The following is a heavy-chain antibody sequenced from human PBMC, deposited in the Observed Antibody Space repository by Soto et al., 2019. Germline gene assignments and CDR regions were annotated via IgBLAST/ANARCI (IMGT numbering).Heavy chain of an antibody. J-gene: IGHJ6*02. CDR2: IIPIFGTA. Sequence: CKASGGTFSSYAISWVRQAPGQGLEWMGGIIPIFGTANYAQKFQGRVTITADKSTSTAYMELSSLRSEDTAVYYCARGRQWLRTYYYYGMDVWGQGTTVTVSS. D-gene: IGHD3-22*01. V-gene: IGHV1-69*06. CDR1: GGTFSSYA. CDR3: ARGRQWLRTYYYYGMDV.